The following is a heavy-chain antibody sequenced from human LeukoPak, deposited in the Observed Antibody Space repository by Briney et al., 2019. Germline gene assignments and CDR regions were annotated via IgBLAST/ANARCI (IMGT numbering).Heavy chain of an antibody. J-gene: IGHJ6*02. CDR1: GGSFSGYY. CDR2: INHSGST. CDR3: AGRKAVARIYYYYYGMDV. V-gene: IGHV4-34*01. Sequence: SETLSLTCAVYGGSFSGYYWSWIRQPPGKGLEWIGEINHSGSTNYNPSLKSRVTISVDTSKNQFSLKLSSVTAADTAVYYCAGRKAVARIYYYYYGMDVWGQGTTVTVSS. D-gene: IGHD6-19*01.